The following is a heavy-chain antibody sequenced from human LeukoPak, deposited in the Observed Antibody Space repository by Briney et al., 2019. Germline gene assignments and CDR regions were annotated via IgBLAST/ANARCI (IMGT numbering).Heavy chain of an antibody. V-gene: IGHV3-23*01. CDR3: AKIPVSYSSGWSNFDY. CDR1: GFTFTSYA. CDR2: ISGSGGST. D-gene: IGHD6-19*01. J-gene: IGHJ4*02. Sequence: PGGSLRLSCAASGFTFTSYAMSWVRQAPGKGLEWVSGISGSGGSTYYADSVKGRFTISRDISKSTLYLQMSSLRAEDTAVYYCAKIPVSYSSGWSNFDYWGQGTLVTVSS.